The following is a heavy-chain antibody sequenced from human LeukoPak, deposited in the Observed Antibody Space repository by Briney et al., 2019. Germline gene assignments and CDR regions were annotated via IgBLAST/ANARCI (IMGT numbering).Heavy chain of an antibody. J-gene: IGHJ6*03. D-gene: IGHD2-2*01. CDR3: ARVVVSPAPPYMDV. CDR2: ISSSGSTI. CDR1: GFTFSDYY. Sequence: GGSLRLSCAASGFTFSDYYMSWIRPAPGKGLEWVSYISSSGSTIYYADSVKGRFTISRDNAKNSLYLQMNSLRAEDTAVYYCARVVVSPAPPYMDVWGKGTTVTVSS. V-gene: IGHV3-11*01.